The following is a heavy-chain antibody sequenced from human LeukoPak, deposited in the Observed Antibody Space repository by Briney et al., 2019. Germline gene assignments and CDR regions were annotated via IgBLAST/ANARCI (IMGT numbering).Heavy chain of an antibody. CDR2: IRQDGNTK. J-gene: IGHJ4*02. CDR3: TRVGYIDEGIDY. D-gene: IGHD5-24*01. Sequence: GGSLRLSCAAAGFPFNSYWMTWVRQAPGKGLEWVANIRQDGNTKHYLDSVKGRFTISRDNAMNSLYLQMNSLRAEDTAIYYCTRVGYIDEGIDYWGQGTLVTVSS. CDR1: GFPFNSYW. V-gene: IGHV3-7*04.